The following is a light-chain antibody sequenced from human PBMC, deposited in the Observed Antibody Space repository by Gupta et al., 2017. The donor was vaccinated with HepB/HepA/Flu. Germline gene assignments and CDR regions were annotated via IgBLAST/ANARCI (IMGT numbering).Light chain of an antibody. CDR3: QQYNNWPLT. CDR1: QSVYSK. J-gene: IGKJ3*01. CDR2: GAS. V-gene: IGKV3-15*01. Sequence: ETVLTQSPVTLSLSPGERATLSCRASQSVYSKLAWYQQKPGQAPRLLIYGASPGATGIPARFSGSGSGTDFTLTISSLQSEDFAVYYCQQYNNWPLTFGPGTKVDIK.